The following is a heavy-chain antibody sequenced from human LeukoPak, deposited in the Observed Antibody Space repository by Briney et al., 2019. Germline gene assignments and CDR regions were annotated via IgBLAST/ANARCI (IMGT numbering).Heavy chain of an antibody. CDR3: ARKAGTRHFDY. Sequence: SETLSLTCAVYGGSFSGYYWSWIRQPPGKGLEWIGEINHSGSTNYNPSLKSRVTISVDTSKNQFSLKLSSVTAADTAVYYCARKAGTRHFDYWGQGTLVTVSS. V-gene: IGHV4-34*01. CDR2: INHSGST. CDR1: GGSFSGYY. J-gene: IGHJ4*02. D-gene: IGHD6-13*01.